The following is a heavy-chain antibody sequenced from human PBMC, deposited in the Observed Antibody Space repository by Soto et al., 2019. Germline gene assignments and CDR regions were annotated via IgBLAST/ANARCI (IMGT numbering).Heavy chain of an antibody. CDR1: GGSISSSSYY. V-gene: IGHV4-39*01. CDR3: ARPRVYCSGGSCYSDSIWFDP. J-gene: IGHJ5*02. CDR2: IYYSGST. D-gene: IGHD2-15*01. Sequence: SETLSLTYTVSGGSISSSSYYWGWIRQPPGKGLEWIGSIYYSGSTYYNPSLKSRVTISVDTSKNQFSLKLSSVTAADTAVYYCARPRVYCSGGSCYSDSIWFDPWGQGTLVTVSS.